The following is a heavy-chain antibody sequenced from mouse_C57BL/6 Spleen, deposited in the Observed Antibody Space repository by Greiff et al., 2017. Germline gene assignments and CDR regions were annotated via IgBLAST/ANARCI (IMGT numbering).Heavy chain of an antibody. D-gene: IGHD3-2*02. CDR2: IDPANGNT. Sequence: VQLQQSVAELVRPGASVKLSCTASGFNIKNNYLHWVKQRPEQGLEWIGRIDPANGNTKYAPKFQGKATITADTSSNTAYLQLSILTSEDTAIYYCARERRLQGNCAMDYWGQGTTVTVSS. CDR1: GFNIKNNY. CDR3: ARERRLQGNCAMDY. J-gene: IGHJ4*01. V-gene: IGHV14-3*01.